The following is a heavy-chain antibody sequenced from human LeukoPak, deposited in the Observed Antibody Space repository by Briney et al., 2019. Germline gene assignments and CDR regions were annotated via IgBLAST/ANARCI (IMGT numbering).Heavy chain of an antibody. CDR1: GGSISSYY. Sequence: SETLSLNCTVSGGSISSYYWSWIRQPPGKGLEWIGYIYYSGSTNYNPSLKSRVTISVDTSKNQFSLKLSSVTAADTAVYYCARVLHFDWLLSAPYYYGMDVWGQGTTVTVSS. D-gene: IGHD3-9*01. V-gene: IGHV4-59*01. CDR2: IYYSGST. J-gene: IGHJ6*02. CDR3: ARVLHFDWLLSAPYYYGMDV.